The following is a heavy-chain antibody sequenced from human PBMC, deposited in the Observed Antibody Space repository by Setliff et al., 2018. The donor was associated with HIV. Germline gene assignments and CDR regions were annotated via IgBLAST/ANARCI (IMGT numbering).Heavy chain of an antibody. CDR2: IYRGGDA. J-gene: IGHJ4*02. CDR3: ARVVVVIGSQDYFDY. V-gene: IGHV3-66*02. Sequence: GGSLRLSCAASGLSISSNYMSWVRQAPGKGLEWVSIIYRGGDAYYSDSLKGRFTISRDNSRNTLYLKMSNLRDDDTAVYYCARVVVVIGSQDYFDYWGQGMLVTVSS. CDR1: GLSISSNY. D-gene: IGHD2-21*01.